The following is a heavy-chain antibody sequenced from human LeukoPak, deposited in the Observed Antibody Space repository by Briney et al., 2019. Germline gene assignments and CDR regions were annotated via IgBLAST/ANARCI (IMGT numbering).Heavy chain of an antibody. CDR3: ATSLTVTGPTIKV. V-gene: IGHV4-61*01. CDR2: IYYNGIS. Sequence: PSATLSLTRSVSGGSVSSSSYYSSCIRQPPGKGLEWIAYIYYNGISNYNPSLKSRVIISVDSSKNQFSLKPTSVTAADTAVYYCATSLTVTGPTIKVWGEGTTVTVSS. CDR1: GGSVSSSSYY. J-gene: IGHJ6*01. D-gene: IGHD7-27*01.